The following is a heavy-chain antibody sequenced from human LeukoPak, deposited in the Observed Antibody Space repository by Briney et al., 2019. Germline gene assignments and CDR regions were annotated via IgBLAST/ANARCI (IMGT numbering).Heavy chain of an antibody. V-gene: IGHV3-23*01. CDR3: AKFRTAIINFDY. CDR2: ISRSGDKA. J-gene: IGHJ4*02. Sequence: GGSVRLSCAASGFSFSNYDMTWVRQAPGKGLEWVSAISRSGDKAYYADSVKGRFTISRDNSKNTLYLQMNSLRAEDTAVYYCAKFRTAIINFDYWGQGTLVTVSS. CDR1: GFSFSNYD. D-gene: IGHD5-18*01.